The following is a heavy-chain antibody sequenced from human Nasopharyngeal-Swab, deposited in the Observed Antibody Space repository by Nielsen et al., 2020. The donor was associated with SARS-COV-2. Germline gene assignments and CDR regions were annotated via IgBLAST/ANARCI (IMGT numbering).Heavy chain of an antibody. CDR3: ATGACDY. CDR2: INSAGEG. J-gene: IGHJ4*02. Sequence: GGSLRLSCAVSGFSISSTFINRVRQAPGKGLEWISLINSAGEGVYGDSVKGRFTISRDTSKNTVSLQMNSLRAEDTAVYYCATGACDYWGQGALVTVSS. V-gene: IGHV3-53*01. CDR1: GFSISSTF.